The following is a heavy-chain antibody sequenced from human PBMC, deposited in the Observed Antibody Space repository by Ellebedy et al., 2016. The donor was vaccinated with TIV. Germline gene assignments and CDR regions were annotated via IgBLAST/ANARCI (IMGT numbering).Heavy chain of an antibody. CDR3: ARDRDIVLVPAAMLDY. Sequence: ASVKVSCXASGYTFTGYYMHWVRQAPGQGLEWMGWINPNSGGTNYAQKFQGRVTMTRDTSISTAYMELSRLRSDDTAVYYCARDRDIVLVPAAMLDYWGQGTLVTVSS. D-gene: IGHD2-2*01. J-gene: IGHJ4*02. V-gene: IGHV1-2*02. CDR2: INPNSGGT. CDR1: GYTFTGYY.